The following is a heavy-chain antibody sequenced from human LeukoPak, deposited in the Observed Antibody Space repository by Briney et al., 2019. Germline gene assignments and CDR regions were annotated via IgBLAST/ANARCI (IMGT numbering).Heavy chain of an antibody. D-gene: IGHD2-15*01. Sequence: GGSLRLSCAASGFTFSSYAMHWVRQAPGKGLEWVAVISYDGSNKYYVDSVKGRFTISRDNSKDTLYLQMNSLRAEDTAVYYCARRSVLATPTGGAFDFWRQGTMVTVSS. CDR1: GFTFSSYA. CDR2: ISYDGSNK. V-gene: IGHV3-30-3*01. J-gene: IGHJ3*01. CDR3: ARRSVLATPTGGAFDF.